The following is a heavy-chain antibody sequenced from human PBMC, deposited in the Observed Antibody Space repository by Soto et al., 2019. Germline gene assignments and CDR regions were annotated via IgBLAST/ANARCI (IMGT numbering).Heavy chain of an antibody. V-gene: IGHV4-30-4*01. Sequence: QVQLQESGPGLVKPSQTLSLICTVSGGSISSGDYYWSWIRQPPGKGLEWIGYIYYSGSTYYNASIKRRVSILLDTSKNQFSLKLSSVTAADTAVYYCASYYCSSTRCPGVDVWGQGTTVTVSS. CDR1: GGSISSGDYY. D-gene: IGHD2-2*01. CDR3: ASYYCSSTRCPGVDV. CDR2: IYYSGST. J-gene: IGHJ6*02.